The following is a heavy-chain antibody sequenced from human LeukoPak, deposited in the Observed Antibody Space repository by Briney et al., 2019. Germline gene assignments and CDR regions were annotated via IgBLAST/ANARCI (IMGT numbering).Heavy chain of an antibody. J-gene: IGHJ5*02. V-gene: IGHV3-21*06. CDR3: ARETCFDP. CDR1: GFTLSSYC. Sequence: PGGSLTLSCVASGFTLSSYCMSWVRQPPGKGLEWVSDISSTGSYIMYAESVEGRFTISRQNAKNSLFLEMKTLRAEDTAVYYCARETCFDPWGQGTLVTVSS. CDR2: ISSTGSYI.